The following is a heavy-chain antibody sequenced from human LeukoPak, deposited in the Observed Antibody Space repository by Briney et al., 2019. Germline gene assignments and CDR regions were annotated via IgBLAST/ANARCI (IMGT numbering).Heavy chain of an antibody. CDR2: IYYSGST. J-gene: IGHJ4*02. CDR3: ARWALGNFDY. D-gene: IGHD7-27*01. V-gene: IGHV4-39*01. CDR1: GGSISSGGYY. Sequence: SETLSLTCTVSGGSISSGGYYWGWIRQPPGKGLEWIGSIYYSGSTYYNPSLKSRVTISVDTSKNQFSLKLSSVTAADTAVYYCARWALGNFDYWGQGTLVTVSS.